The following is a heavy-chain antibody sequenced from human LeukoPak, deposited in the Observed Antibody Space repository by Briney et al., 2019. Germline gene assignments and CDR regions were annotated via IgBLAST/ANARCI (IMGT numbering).Heavy chain of an antibody. CDR2: IDWDDDK. CDR1: GFSLSTRGMR. V-gene: IGHV2-70*17. CDR3: ARMEVALYIEY. Sequence: SASGPTLVNPTQTLTLTCTFSGFSLSTRGMRVTWIRQPPGKALEWLARIDWDDDKFYSASLKTRLTISKDTSKNQVVLTLTNMNPLDTATYYCARMEVALYIEYWGQGTLVTVSS. J-gene: IGHJ4*02.